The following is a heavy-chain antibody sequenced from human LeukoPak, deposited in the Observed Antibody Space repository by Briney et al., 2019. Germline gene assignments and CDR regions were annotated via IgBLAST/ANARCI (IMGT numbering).Heavy chain of an antibody. CDR3: ARVGMAVAGTFDY. D-gene: IGHD6-19*01. CDR2: IIPIFGTA. V-gene: IGHV1-69*13. Sequence: SVKVSCKASGGTFSSYAISWVRQAPGPGLEWMGGIIPIFGTANYAQKFQGRVTITADESTSTAYMELSSLRSEDTAVYYCARVGMAVAGTFDYWGQGTLVTVSS. CDR1: GGTFSSYA. J-gene: IGHJ4*02.